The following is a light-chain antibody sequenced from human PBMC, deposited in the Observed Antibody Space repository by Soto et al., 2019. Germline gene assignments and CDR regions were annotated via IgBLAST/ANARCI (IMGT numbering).Light chain of an antibody. CDR2: AAS. V-gene: IGKV1-39*01. J-gene: IGKJ4*01. Sequence: DIQLTQSPSFLSASVGDRVTITCRASQGISSYLAWYQQKPGKAPKLLIYAASTLQSGVPLRFSGSGSGTDFTLTISSLQPEDFATYYCQQSYSTPLTFGGGTKVDNK. CDR3: QQSYSTPLT. CDR1: QGISSY.